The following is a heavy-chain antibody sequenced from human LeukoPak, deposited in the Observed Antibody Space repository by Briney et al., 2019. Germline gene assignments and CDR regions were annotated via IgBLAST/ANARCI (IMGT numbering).Heavy chain of an antibody. Sequence: SETLSLTCTVSGGSISSYYWSWIRQPPGKGLEWIGYIYYSGSTNYNPSLKSRVTISVDTSKNQFSLKLSSVTAADTAVYYCARGLGYSSSWYPPYNWFDPWGQGTLVTVSS. V-gene: IGHV4-59*01. D-gene: IGHD6-13*01. CDR3: ARGLGYSSSWYPPYNWFDP. J-gene: IGHJ5*02. CDR1: GGSISSYY. CDR2: IYYSGST.